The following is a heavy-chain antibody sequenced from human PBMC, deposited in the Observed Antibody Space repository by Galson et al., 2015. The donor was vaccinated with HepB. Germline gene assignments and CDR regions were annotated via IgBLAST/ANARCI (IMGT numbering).Heavy chain of an antibody. D-gene: IGHD3-10*01. CDR3: ARDYGHYYKSGALPFHYFDL. J-gene: IGHJ5*02. V-gene: IGHV3-53*01. CDR1: GFSVTHNY. Sequence: SLRLSCAVSGFSVTHNYMTWVRQAPGMGPEWVSSIYGENNAYYGESVKGRFTVSRDESKNVLYLQMNDLRVEDTAVYYCARDYGHYYKSGALPFHYFDLWGQGILVTVSS. CDR2: IYGENNA.